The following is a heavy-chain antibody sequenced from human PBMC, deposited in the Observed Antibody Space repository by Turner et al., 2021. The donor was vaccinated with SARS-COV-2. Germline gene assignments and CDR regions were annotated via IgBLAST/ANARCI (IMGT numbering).Heavy chain of an antibody. D-gene: IGHD5-18*01. J-gene: IGHJ6*02. Sequence: QLPLQESGPELVQPSETLSLTCTVSGCSISSSSYSWVWIRPPPGQGREWIGNIFYSGGNNYNPALKSRVTRSVDTYKNQFSLKLSFVTAEDTAVYYCARLMDTAMDDYGMDVWGQGTTVTVSS. V-gene: IGHV4-39*01. CDR3: ARLMDTAMDDYGMDV. CDR2: IFYSGGN. CDR1: GCSISSSSYS.